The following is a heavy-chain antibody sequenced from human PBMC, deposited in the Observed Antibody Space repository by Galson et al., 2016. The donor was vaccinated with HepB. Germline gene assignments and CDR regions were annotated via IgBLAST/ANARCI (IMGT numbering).Heavy chain of an antibody. CDR1: GYTFTSSW. D-gene: IGHD6-13*01. Sequence: QSGAEVKRPGEPLTISCKGSGYTFTSSWIGWVRQMPGKGLEWVGVIYPGDSDTKYSPSFQGPVTISADNSISTAYLQWSSLKASDTAIYYCARRAAAGQENCDYWGQGTLVTVSS. J-gene: IGHJ4*02. V-gene: IGHV5-51*01. CDR2: IYPGDSDT. CDR3: ARRAAAGQENCDY.